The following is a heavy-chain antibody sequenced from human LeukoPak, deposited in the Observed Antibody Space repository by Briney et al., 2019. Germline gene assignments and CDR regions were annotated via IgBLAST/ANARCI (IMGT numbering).Heavy chain of an antibody. CDR2: INSDGSST. J-gene: IGHJ3*01. D-gene: IGHD2-2*01. CDR1: GFTFSSNW. CDR3: TRTEYCSPTSCKYASF. Sequence: GGSLRLSCAASGFTFSSNWMHWVRQAPGKGLVWVSQINSDGSSTNYADSVKGRFTISRDNAKNTLYLQMNSLRAEDTAVYYCTRTEYCSPTSCKYASFWGQGTMVTVSS. V-gene: IGHV3-74*01.